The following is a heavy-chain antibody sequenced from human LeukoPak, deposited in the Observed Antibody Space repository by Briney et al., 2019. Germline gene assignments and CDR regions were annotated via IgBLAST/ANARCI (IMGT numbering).Heavy chain of an antibody. CDR3: AREGAHYADYSFQY. CDR1: GFTFSSYA. J-gene: IGHJ4*02. Sequence: GGSLRLSCAASGFTFSSYAMNWVRQAPGKGLEWVSYIISSSSTIYYADSVKGRFTISRDNAKNSLYLQMNSLRAEDTAVYYCAREGAHYADYSFQYWGQGTLVTVSS. V-gene: IGHV3-48*01. D-gene: IGHD4-17*01. CDR2: IISSSSTI.